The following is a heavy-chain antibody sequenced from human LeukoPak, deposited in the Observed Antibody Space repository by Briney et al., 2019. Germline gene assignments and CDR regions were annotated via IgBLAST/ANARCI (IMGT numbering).Heavy chain of an antibody. CDR3: ARGSELWSPHYFDY. J-gene: IGHJ4*02. Sequence: GASVTVSCKASGGTFSSYAISWVRQAPGQGLEWMGGIIPIFGTANYAQKFQGRVTITADKSTSTAYMELSSLRSEDTAVYYCARGSELWSPHYFDYWGQGTLVTVSS. V-gene: IGHV1-69*06. D-gene: IGHD5-18*01. CDR1: GGTFSSYA. CDR2: IIPIFGTA.